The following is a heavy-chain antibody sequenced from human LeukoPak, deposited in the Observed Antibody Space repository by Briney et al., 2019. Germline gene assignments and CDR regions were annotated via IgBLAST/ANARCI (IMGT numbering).Heavy chain of an antibody. CDR1: AFSFSNYN. J-gene: IGHJ4*02. D-gene: IGHD3-22*01. Sequence: GSLRLSCAASAFSFSNYNMNWVRQAPGKGLEWVSGINWNGGSTGYADSVKGRFTISRDNAKNSLYLQMNSLRAEDTALYYCARAATDYYDSSGYDYWGQGTLVTVSS. V-gene: IGHV3-20*04. CDR2: INWNGGST. CDR3: ARAATDYYDSSGYDY.